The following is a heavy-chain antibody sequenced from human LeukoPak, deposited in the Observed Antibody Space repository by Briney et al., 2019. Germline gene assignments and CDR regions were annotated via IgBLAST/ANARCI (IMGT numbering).Heavy chain of an antibody. Sequence: GESLKISCKGSGYSFTSYWIGWVRQMPGKGLEWMGIIYPGDSDTRYSPSFQGQVTISADKSISTAYLQWSSLKASDTAMYYCARRIASSGWFDAFDIWGQGTMVTVSS. J-gene: IGHJ3*02. CDR3: ARRIASSGWFDAFDI. D-gene: IGHD6-19*01. V-gene: IGHV5-51*01. CDR1: GYSFTSYW. CDR2: IYPGDSDT.